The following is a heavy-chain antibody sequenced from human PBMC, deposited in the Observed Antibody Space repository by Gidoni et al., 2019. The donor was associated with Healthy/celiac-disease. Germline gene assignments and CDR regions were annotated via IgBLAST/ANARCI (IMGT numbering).Heavy chain of an antibody. V-gene: IGHV3-7*01. CDR1: GFTFSSYW. J-gene: IGHJ4*02. CDR2: IKQDGSEK. CDR3: ARERGYSYGTPFDY. Sequence: EVQLVESGGGWVQPGGSLRLSCAAPGFTFSSYWMSWVRQAPGKGLEWVANIKQDGSEKYYVDSVKGRFTISRDNAKNSLYLQMNSLRAEDTAVYYCARERGYSYGTPFDYWGQGTLVTVSS. D-gene: IGHD5-18*01.